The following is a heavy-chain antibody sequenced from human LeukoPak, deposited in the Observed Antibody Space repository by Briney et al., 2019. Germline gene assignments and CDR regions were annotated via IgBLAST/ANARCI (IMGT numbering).Heavy chain of an antibody. CDR3: ARGLARYNWNPYYFDY. V-gene: IGHV1-2*02. J-gene: IGHJ4*02. CDR1: GYTFTGYY. D-gene: IGHD1-20*01. CDR2: INPNSGGT. Sequence: ASVKVSCKASGYTFTGYYMHWVRQAPGQGLEWMGWINPNSGGTNYAQKFQGRVTMTRDTSISTAYMELSRLRSDDTAVYYCARGLARYNWNPYYFDYWGQGTLVTVSS.